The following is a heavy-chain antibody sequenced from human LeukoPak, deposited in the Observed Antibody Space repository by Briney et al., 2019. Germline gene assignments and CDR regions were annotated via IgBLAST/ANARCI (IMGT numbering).Heavy chain of an antibody. D-gene: IGHD1-26*01. Sequence: ASVKVSCKASGYTFTGYYMHWVRQAPGQGLEWMGIINPSGGSTSYAQKFQGRVTMTRDTSISTAYLEVSRLTYDDTAVYYCARDNNGNSFEYWGQGTLVAVSS. V-gene: IGHV1-46*01. CDR1: GYTFTGYY. CDR3: ARDNNGNSFEY. J-gene: IGHJ4*02. CDR2: INPSGGST.